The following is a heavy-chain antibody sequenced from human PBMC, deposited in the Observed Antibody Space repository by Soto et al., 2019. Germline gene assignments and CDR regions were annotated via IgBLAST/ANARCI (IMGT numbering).Heavy chain of an antibody. Sequence: GASVKVSCKASGYTFTSYGISWVRQAPGQGLEWMGWISAYNGNTNYAQKLQGRVTMTTGTSTSTAYMELRSLRSDDTAVYYCARDRTTFGGVIVTNEAFFDYWGQGTLVTVSS. D-gene: IGHD3-16*02. CDR2: ISAYNGNT. CDR3: ARDRTTFGGVIVTNEAFFDY. V-gene: IGHV1-18*01. CDR1: GYTFTSYG. J-gene: IGHJ4*02.